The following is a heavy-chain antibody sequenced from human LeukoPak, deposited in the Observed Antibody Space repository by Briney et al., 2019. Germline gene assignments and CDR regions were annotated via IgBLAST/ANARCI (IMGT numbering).Heavy chain of an antibody. Sequence: PGGSLRLSCAASGFTFSSYAMHWVRQAPGKGLEWVAAISYDGGNKFYADSVKGRFTISRDNSKNTVYLQMNSLRAEDTAVYYCARFGGSLSSVFDKWRFGKSFDYWGQGTLVTVSS. CDR3: ARFGGSLSSVFDKWRFGKSFDY. CDR2: ISYDGGNK. J-gene: IGHJ4*02. V-gene: IGHV3-30*03. CDR1: GFTFSSYA. D-gene: IGHD3-16*01.